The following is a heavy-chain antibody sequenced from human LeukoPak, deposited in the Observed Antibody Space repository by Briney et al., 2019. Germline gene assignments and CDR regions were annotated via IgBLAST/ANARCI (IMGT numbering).Heavy chain of an antibody. CDR3: ARAENGDYAFDY. CDR2: IHPNSGGT. J-gene: IGHJ4*02. CDR1: GYTLTGYY. D-gene: IGHD4-17*01. V-gene: IGHV1-2*06. Sequence: ASVKVSCKASGYTLTGYYIHWVRQAPGQGLESMGRIHPNSGGTNYAQKFQGRVTMTRDTSISTAYMELSRLRSDDTAVYYCARAENGDYAFDYWGQGTLVSVSS.